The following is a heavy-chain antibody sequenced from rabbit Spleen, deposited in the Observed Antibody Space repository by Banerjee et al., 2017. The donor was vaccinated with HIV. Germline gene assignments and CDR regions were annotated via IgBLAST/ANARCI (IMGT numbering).Heavy chain of an antibody. CDR3: ARGGYGGHIYAMGL. J-gene: IGHJ6*01. D-gene: IGHD4-2*01. V-gene: IGHV1S45*01. Sequence: QGQLVEYGGDLVQPEGSLTLTCKASGLDFSDSFWMCWVRQAPGTGLEWIGYIDPLFGNTYYATWAKGRFTISKTSSTTVTLQMTSLTDADTATYFCARGGYGGHIYAMGLWGQGTLVTVS. CDR1: GLDFSDSFW. CDR2: IDPLFGNT.